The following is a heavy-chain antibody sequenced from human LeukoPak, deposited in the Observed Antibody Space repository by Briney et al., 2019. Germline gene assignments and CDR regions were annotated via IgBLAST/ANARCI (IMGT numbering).Heavy chain of an antibody. CDR3: TSSLRSSWPLDY. V-gene: IGHV3-7*03. Sequence: GGSLRLSCAASGFTFSTYWMTWVRQAPGKGLEWVAIIKPDGSEKYYVDSVKGRFTISRDNAENSLFLQMNSLKTEDTAVYYCTSSLRSSWPLDYWGQGTLVTVSS. CDR2: IKPDGSEK. CDR1: GFTFSTYW. D-gene: IGHD6-13*01. J-gene: IGHJ4*02.